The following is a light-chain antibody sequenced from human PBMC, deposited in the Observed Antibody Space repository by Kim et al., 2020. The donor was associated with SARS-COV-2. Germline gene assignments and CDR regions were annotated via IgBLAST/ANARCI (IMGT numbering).Light chain of an antibody. CDR2: DVT. V-gene: IGLV2-14*03. CDR3: SSYASGDTWV. J-gene: IGLJ3*02. CDR1: SSDVGAYDY. Sequence: QSALTQPASVSGSPGQSITISCTGTSSDVGAYDYVSWYQQHPGKTPKLMIYDVTKRPSGVSNRFSASKSGDTASLAISGLQSEDEADYYCSSYASGDTWVFCGGTQLTVL.